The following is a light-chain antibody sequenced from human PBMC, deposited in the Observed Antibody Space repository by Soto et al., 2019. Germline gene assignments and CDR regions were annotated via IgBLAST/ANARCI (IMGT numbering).Light chain of an antibody. CDR3: AAWDDILNGYV. CDR2: GNI. J-gene: IGLJ1*01. CDR1: SSNIGAGYD. Sequence: QSVLTQPPSVSGAPGQRVTISCTGSSSNIGAGYDVHWYQQRPGTGPKLLIFGNINRPSGVPDRFSGSKSGTSASLAITGLQSEDEADYYCAAWDDILNGYVFGGGTKVTV. V-gene: IGLV1-40*01.